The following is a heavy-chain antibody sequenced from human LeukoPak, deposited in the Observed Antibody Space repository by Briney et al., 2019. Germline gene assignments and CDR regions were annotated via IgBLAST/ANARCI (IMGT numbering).Heavy chain of an antibody. Sequence: GGYLSFSCAASGLTFVKHYLHWVCHAPGPGLLWVLSISTDGTTALYADSVMSRFTISRDNAKDTLYLQMNSLRGEDTAVYYCGSSEDGYIDYWGQGTLVTVSS. CDR3: GSSEDGYIDY. CDR2: ISTDGTTA. D-gene: IGHD2-15*01. CDR1: GLTFVKHY. J-gene: IGHJ4*02. V-gene: IGHV3-74*01.